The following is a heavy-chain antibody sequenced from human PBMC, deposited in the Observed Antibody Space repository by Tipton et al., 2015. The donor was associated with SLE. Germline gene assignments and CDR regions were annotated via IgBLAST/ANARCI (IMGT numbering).Heavy chain of an antibody. Sequence: QSGAEVKKSGASVKVSCKASGYSFTSYAIHWVRQDPGQRLEWMGWINAANGYTEYSQKVQGRVTMTTDTSTSTAYMELRSLRSDDTAVYYCAREQRGRPDYWGQGTLVTVSS. V-gene: IGHV1-3*01. CDR2: INAANGYT. CDR1: GYSFTSYA. CDR3: AREQRGRPDY. J-gene: IGHJ4*02.